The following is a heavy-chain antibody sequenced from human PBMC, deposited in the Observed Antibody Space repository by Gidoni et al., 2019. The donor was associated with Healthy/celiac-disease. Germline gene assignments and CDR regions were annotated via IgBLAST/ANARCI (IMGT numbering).Heavy chain of an antibody. CDR1: GYTFTSYA. V-gene: IGHV1-3*01. D-gene: IGHD6-19*01. CDR3: ASHSSGWFG. CDR2: INAGNGNT. J-gene: IGHJ4*02. Sequence: QVQLVQSGAEVKKPGASVKVSCKASGYTFTSYAMHWVRQAPGQRLEWMGWINAGNGNTKYSQKCQGRVNITRDTSASTAYMELGSLRSEDTAVYYCASHSSGWFGWGQGTLVTVSS.